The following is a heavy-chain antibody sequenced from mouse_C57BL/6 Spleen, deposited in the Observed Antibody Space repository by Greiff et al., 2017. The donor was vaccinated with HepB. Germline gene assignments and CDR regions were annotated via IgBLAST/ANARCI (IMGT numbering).Heavy chain of an antibody. CDR3: ARQGFDY. CDR1: GYTFTSYW. CDR2: IDPSDSYT. J-gene: IGHJ2*01. Sequence: QVQLQQPGAELVMPGASVKLSCKSSGYTFTSYWMHWVKQRPGQGLEWIGEIDPSDSYTNYNQKFKGKSTLTVDKSSSTAYMQLSSLTSEDSAVYYCARQGFDYWGQGTTLTVSS. V-gene: IGHV1-69*01.